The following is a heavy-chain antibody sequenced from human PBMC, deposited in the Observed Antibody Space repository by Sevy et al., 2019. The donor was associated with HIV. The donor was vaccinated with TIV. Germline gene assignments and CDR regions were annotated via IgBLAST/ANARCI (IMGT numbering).Heavy chain of an antibody. J-gene: IGHJ6*03. CDR1: GFTFSDHY. Sequence: GSLRLSCAASGFTFSDHYMDWVRQAPGKGLEWVGRVKNRVNSYSTEYAASVKGRFTISRDDSKNSLYLQMNSLGSEDTAVYFCARDLYCTITSCYYYMDVWGKGTTVTVSS. D-gene: IGHD2-2*01. CDR2: VKNRVNSYST. CDR3: ARDLYCTITSCYYYMDV. V-gene: IGHV3-72*01.